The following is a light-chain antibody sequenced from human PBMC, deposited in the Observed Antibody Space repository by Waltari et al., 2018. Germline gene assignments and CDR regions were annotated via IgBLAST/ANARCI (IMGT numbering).Light chain of an antibody. Sequence: QSVLTQPPSVSAAPGQRVTISSSGGSSNIGNNYVSWYRQFPGTAPKLLVYEDMERPAGIPGRSSGSKSGTSATLDITGLQAGEEADYYCGTWDSSLSGAVFGGGTHLTVL. V-gene: IGLV1-51*02. CDR2: EDM. CDR3: GTWDSSLSGAV. CDR1: SSNIGNNY. J-gene: IGLJ7*01.